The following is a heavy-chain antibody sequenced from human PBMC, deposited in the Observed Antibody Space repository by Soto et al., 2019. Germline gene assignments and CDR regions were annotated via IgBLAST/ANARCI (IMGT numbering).Heavy chain of an antibody. V-gene: IGHV3-21*01. D-gene: IGHD5-12*01. CDR2: ISSSGYI. Sequence: EVQLVESGGGLVKPGGSLRLSCAASGFNFNSYTINWVRQAPGKRLEWLSSISSSGYIFSTDSVRGRFTISRDNAKNSVYLQINSLRAEDTAVYYCAKEKFRRGPSPMYAMDLWGQGTTVTVSS. CDR3: AKEKFRRGPSPMYAMDL. J-gene: IGHJ6*02. CDR1: GFNFNSYT.